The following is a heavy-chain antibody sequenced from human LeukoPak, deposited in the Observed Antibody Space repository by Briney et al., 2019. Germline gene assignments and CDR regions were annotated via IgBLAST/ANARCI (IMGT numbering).Heavy chain of an antibody. Sequence: GGSLKLSCAASGFIFSNYAMHWVRQAPGKGLEWMTVIRYDGSNKYYAESLKGRFTISRDDSKNTLYLQMNSLRAEDTAVYYCAKAIHSSSSGVVDYWGQGTLVTVSS. CDR3: AKAIHSSSSGVVDY. J-gene: IGHJ4*02. V-gene: IGHV3-30*02. CDR1: GFIFSNYA. CDR2: IRYDGSNK. D-gene: IGHD6-6*01.